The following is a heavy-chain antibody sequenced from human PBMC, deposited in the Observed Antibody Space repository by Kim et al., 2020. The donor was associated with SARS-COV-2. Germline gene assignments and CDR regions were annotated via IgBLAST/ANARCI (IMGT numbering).Heavy chain of an antibody. CDR2: IYYSGST. J-gene: IGHJ5*02. D-gene: IGHD3-22*01. CDR3: SSHKGIRHMIVVVEGWFDP. V-gene: IGHV4-39*01. Sequence: SETLSLTCTVSGGSISSSSYYWGWIRQPPGKGLEWIGSIYYSGSTYYNPSLKSRVTISVDTSKNQFSLKLSSVTAADTAVYYCSSHKGIRHMIVVVEGWFDPWGQGTLVTVSS. CDR1: GGSISSSSYY.